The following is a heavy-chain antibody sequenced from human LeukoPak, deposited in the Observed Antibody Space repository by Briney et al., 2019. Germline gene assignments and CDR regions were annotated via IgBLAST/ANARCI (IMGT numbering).Heavy chain of an antibody. CDR1: GGSFSGYY. J-gene: IGHJ4*02. CDR3: ARRLRWYNTHYFDY. V-gene: IGHV4-34*01. Sequence: SETLSLTCAVYGGSFSGYYWSWIRQPPGKGLEWIGEINHSGSTNYNPSLKSRVTISVDTSKNQFSLKLSSVTAADTAVYYCARRLRWYNTHYFDYWGQGTLVTVSS. D-gene: IGHD4-23*01. CDR2: INHSGST.